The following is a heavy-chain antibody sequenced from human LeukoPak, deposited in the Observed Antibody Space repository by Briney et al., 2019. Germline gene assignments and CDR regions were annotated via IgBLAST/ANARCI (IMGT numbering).Heavy chain of an antibody. D-gene: IGHD2-2*01. CDR3: ATVGCSCTSCSPGQNWFDT. CDR1: GYTLTELS. Sequence: ASVKVSCKVSGYTLTELSMHWVRQAPGKGLEWMGGFDPEDGETIYAQKFQGRVTMTEDTSTDTAYMELSSLRSEDTAVNYCATVGCSCTSCSPGQNWFDTWGQGTLVTVSS. CDR2: FDPEDGET. J-gene: IGHJ5*02. V-gene: IGHV1-24*01.